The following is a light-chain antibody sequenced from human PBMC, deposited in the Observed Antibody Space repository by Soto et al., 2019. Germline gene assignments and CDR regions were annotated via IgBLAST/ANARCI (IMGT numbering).Light chain of an antibody. CDR1: SSDVGGYNY. J-gene: IGLJ2*01. Sequence: QSALTQPASVSGSPGQSITISCTGTSSDVGGYNYVSWYQQHPGKAPKLMIYGVTNRPSGVSNRFSGSNSGNTASLTISGLHADDEADYYCSSYTSSTTLSVIFGGGTKLTVL. V-gene: IGLV2-14*01. CDR3: SSYTSSTTLSVI. CDR2: GVT.